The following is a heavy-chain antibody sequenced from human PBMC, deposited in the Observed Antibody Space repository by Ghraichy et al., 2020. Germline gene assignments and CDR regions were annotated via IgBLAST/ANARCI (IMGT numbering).Heavy chain of an antibody. D-gene: IGHD6-19*01. V-gene: IGHV3-23*01. CDR1: GFSFTDFA. CDR2: IRGSGGTT. Sequence: GGSLRLSCAASGFSFTDFALTWVRQVPGKGLEWVAAIRGSGGTTYYADSVKGRFTISRDISKDTLYLQMSSLRAEDTAIYYCAKLSRIAVTGHFDFWGQGTPVTVSS. J-gene: IGHJ4*02. CDR3: AKLSRIAVTGHFDF.